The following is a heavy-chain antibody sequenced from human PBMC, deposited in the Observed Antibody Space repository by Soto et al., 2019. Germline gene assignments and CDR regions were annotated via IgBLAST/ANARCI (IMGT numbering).Heavy chain of an antibody. CDR2: IIPIFGTA. V-gene: IGHV1-69*12. J-gene: IGHJ4*02. D-gene: IGHD6-13*01. CDR1: GGTFSSYA. Sequence: QVQLVQSGAEVKKPGSSVKVSCKASGGTFSSYAISWVRQAPGQGLEWMGGIIPIFGTANYAQKFQGRVTITADESTSTAYMELSSLRSEATAVYYCARGALIAAAGTDYFDYWGQGTLVTVSS. CDR3: ARGALIAAAGTDYFDY.